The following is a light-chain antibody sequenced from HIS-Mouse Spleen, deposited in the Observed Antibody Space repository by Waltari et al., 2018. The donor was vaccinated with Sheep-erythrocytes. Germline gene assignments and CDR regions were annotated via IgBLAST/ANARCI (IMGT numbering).Light chain of an antibody. CDR1: SSHVGRYNL. CDR3: CSYAGSSTPWV. V-gene: IGLV2-23*01. CDR2: EGS. J-gene: IGLJ3*02. Sequence: QSALTQPASVSGSPGQSITISCTGPSSHVGRYNLVSWYQQPPGKAPKLMIYEGSKRPSGVSNRFSGSKSGNTASLTISGLQAEDEADYYCCSYAGSSTPWVFGGGTKLTVL.